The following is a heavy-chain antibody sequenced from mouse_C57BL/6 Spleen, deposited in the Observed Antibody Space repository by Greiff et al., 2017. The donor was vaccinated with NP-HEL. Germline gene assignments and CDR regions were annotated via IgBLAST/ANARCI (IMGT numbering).Heavy chain of an antibody. Sequence: QVQLKESGAELVRPGTSVKMSCKASGYTFTNYLIGWAKQRPGHGLEWIGDIYPGGGYTNYNEKFKGKATLTADKSSSTAYMQFSSLTSEDSAIYYCARGGYYVNYAMDYWGQGTSVTVSS. J-gene: IGHJ4*01. CDR1: GYTFTNYL. CDR3: ARGGYYVNYAMDY. V-gene: IGHV1-63*01. CDR2: IYPGGGYT. D-gene: IGHD2-3*01.